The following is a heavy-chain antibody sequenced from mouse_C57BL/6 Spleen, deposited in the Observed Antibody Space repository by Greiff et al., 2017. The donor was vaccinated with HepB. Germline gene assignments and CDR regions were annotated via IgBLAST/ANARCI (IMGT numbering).Heavy chain of an antibody. CDR3: ARRGDYGSPFDV. CDR2: INSDGGST. J-gene: IGHJ1*03. Sequence: EVQRVESGGGLVQPGESLKLSCESNEFAFPSHDMSWVRQTPEKRLELVAAINSDGGSTYYPDTMERRVLISRDNTKTTLYIQMNSLRSEDKALYYCARRGDYGSPFDVWGTGTTVTVSS. D-gene: IGHD1-1*01. V-gene: IGHV5-2*01. CDR1: EFAFPSHD.